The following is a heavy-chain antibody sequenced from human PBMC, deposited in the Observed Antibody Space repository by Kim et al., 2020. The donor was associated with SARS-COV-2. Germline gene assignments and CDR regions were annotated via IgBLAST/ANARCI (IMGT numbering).Heavy chain of an antibody. D-gene: IGHD6-13*01. CDR1: GGTFSSYA. J-gene: IGHJ6*02. CDR3: ARGAIAAAGTDYYYGMDV. Sequence: SVKVSCKASGGTFSSYAISWVRQAPGQGLEWMGGIIPIFGTANYAQKFQGRVTITADESTSTAYMELSSLRSEDTAVYYCARGAIAAAGTDYYYGMDVWGQGTTVTVSS. V-gene: IGHV1-69*13. CDR2: IIPIFGTA.